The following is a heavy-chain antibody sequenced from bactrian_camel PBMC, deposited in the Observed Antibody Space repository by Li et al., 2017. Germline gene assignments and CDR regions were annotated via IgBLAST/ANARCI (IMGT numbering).Heavy chain of an antibody. D-gene: IGHD7*01. J-gene: IGHJ4*01. CDR1: GFTFATAE. CDR3: TAYPPGVAPAQCPIKAMVDY. V-gene: IGHV3S63*01. CDR2: ISSDGTG. Sequence: VQLVESGGGSVQAGETLRLSCTASGFTFATAEMGWYRQAPGKKCEQVSSISSDGTGGYADFVKGRLTVSRDNANNTVYLHMNSLKVEDTAVYYCTAYPPGVAPAQCPIKAMVDYWGQGTQVTVS.